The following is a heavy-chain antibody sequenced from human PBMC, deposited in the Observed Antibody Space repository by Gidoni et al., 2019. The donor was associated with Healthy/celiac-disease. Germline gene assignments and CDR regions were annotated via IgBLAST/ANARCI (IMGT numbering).Heavy chain of an antibody. J-gene: IGHJ3*02. CDR3: AKDQIQGAFDI. V-gene: IGHV3-23*01. CDR2: ISGSGGST. Sequence: DVQLLESVGGLVQPGGSLRLSCAAYVFTFSSYAMSWVRQAPGKRLEWVSAISGSGGSTYYADSVKGRFTFSRDNSKNTLYLQMNSLRAEDTAVYYCAKDQIQGAFDIWGQGTMVTVSS. CDR1: VFTFSSYA.